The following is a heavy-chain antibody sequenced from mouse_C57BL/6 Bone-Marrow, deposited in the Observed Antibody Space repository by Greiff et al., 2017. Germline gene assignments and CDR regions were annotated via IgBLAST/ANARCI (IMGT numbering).Heavy chain of an antibody. Sequence: QVQLQQSGAELVRPGASVKLSCKASGYTFTDYYINWVKQRPGQGLEWIARIYPGSGNTYYNEKFKGKATLTAEKSSSTAYMQLSSLTSEDSAVYFWARRGYGSSFDYWGQGTTLTVSS. D-gene: IGHD1-1*01. J-gene: IGHJ2*01. CDR1: GYTFTDYY. CDR3: ARRGYGSSFDY. V-gene: IGHV1-76*01. CDR2: IYPGSGNT.